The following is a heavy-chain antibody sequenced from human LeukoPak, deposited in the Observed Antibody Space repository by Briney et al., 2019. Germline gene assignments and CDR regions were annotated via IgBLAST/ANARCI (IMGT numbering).Heavy chain of an antibody. CDR1: GGSISSYY. CDR3: ARSLPFYSSGWYWADY. CDR2: IYYSGST. V-gene: IGHV4-59*08. J-gene: IGHJ4*02. D-gene: IGHD6-19*01. Sequence: SETLSLTCTVSGGSISSYYWSWIRQPPGKGLEWIGYIYYSGSTNYNPSLKSRVTISVDTSKNQFSLKLSSVTAADTAVYYCARSLPFYSSGWYWADYWGQGTLVTVSS.